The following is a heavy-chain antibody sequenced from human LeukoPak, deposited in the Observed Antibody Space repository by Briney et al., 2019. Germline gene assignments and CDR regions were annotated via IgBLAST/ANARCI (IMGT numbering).Heavy chain of an antibody. Sequence: GASVKVSCKASGYTFTSYDINWVGQATGQGLEWMGWMNPNSGNTGYAQKFQGRVTMTRDTSISTAYMELSRLSSDDTAVYYCARVDDRGHYYDSSGPRKLFDYWGQGTLVTVSS. J-gene: IGHJ4*02. D-gene: IGHD3-22*01. V-gene: IGHV1-8*01. CDR2: MNPNSGNT. CDR3: ARVDDRGHYYDSSGPRKLFDY. CDR1: GYTFTSYD.